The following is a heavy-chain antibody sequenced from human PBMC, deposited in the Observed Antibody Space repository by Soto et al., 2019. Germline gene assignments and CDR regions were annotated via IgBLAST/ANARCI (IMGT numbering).Heavy chain of an antibody. Sequence: EVQLVESGGGLVQPGGSLRLSCAASGFTVSSNYMTWVRHAPGKGLEWVSVIYSGGSTYYADSVQCRFTISRDNSKNTLYLQMNRLRAEDTPVYYCARGIAAAGSYYCDYLGQGTLVTVSS. CDR2: IYSGGST. D-gene: IGHD6-13*01. CDR3: ARGIAAAGSYYCDY. CDR1: GFTVSSNY. J-gene: IGHJ4*02. V-gene: IGHV3-66*01.